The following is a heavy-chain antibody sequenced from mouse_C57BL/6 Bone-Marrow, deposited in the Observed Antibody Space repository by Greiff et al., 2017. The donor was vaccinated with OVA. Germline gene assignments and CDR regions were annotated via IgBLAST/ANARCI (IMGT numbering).Heavy chain of an antibody. D-gene: IGHD1-1*01. CDR3: TRDRALITLDY. Sequence: EVKLVESGEGLVKPGGSLKLSCAASGFTFSSYAMSWVRQTPEKRLEWVAYISSGGDYIYYADTVKGRFTISRDNARNTLYLQMSSLKSEDTAMYYCTRDRALITLDYWGQGTTLTVSS. CDR1: GFTFSSYA. J-gene: IGHJ2*01. CDR2: ISSGGDYI. V-gene: IGHV5-9-1*02.